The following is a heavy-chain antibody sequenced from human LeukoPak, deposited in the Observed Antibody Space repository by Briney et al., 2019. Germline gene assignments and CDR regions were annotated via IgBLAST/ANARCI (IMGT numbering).Heavy chain of an antibody. J-gene: IGHJ6*03. D-gene: IGHD4-17*01. Sequence: ASVKVSCKASGYTFTGYYMHWVRQAPGQGLEWMGWINPNSGGTNYAQKFQGRVTMTRDTSISTAYMELSRLRSDDTAVYYCARDAFPTTEDYYYYMDVWGKGTTVTISS. CDR1: GYTFTGYY. CDR2: INPNSGGT. CDR3: ARDAFPTTEDYYYYMDV. V-gene: IGHV1-2*02.